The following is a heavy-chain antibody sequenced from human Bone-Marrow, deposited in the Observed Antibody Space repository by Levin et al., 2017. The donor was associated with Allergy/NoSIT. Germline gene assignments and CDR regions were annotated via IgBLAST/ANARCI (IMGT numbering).Heavy chain of an antibody. V-gene: IGHV3-53*01. J-gene: IGHJ3*02. CDR3: ARWGAAAGSDDALDI. Sequence: AGGSLRLSCLASGLTVSSNYMSWVRQAPGKGLEWVSVIYGDGSTYYAGSVKGRLTISRDNSKNTLYLQMNSLGAEDTAVYYCARWGAAAGSDDALDIWGQGTMVTVSS. CDR1: GLTVSSNY. CDR2: IYGDGST. D-gene: IGHD6-13*01.